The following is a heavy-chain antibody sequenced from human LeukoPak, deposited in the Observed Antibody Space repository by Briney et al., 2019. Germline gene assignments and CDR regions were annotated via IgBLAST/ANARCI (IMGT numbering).Heavy chain of an antibody. CDR1: GGSISSGDYY. Sequence: QTLSLTCPVSGGSISSGDYYWSWIRQPPGKGLEWIGYIYYSGSTYYNPSLKSRVTISVDTSKNQFSLKLSSVTAADTAVYYCASRTVTTFRFDPWGQGTLVTVSS. J-gene: IGHJ5*02. CDR2: IYYSGST. CDR3: ASRTVTTFRFDP. D-gene: IGHD4-17*01. V-gene: IGHV4-30-4*01.